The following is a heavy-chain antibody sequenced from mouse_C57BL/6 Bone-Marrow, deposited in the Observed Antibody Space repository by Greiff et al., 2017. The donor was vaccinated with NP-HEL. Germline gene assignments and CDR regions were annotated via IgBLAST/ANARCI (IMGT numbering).Heavy chain of an antibody. V-gene: IGHV14-2*01. J-gene: IGHJ1*03. CDR3: ARDWITWYFDV. D-gene: IGHD1-1*01. CDR2: IDPEDGET. CDR1: GFNIKDYY. Sequence: EVKVVESGAELVKPGASVKLSCTASGFNIKDYYMHWVKQRTEQGLEWIGRIDPEDGETKYAPTFQGKATITADTSSNTAYLQLSSLTSEDTAVYYCARDWITWYFDVWGTGTTVTVSS.